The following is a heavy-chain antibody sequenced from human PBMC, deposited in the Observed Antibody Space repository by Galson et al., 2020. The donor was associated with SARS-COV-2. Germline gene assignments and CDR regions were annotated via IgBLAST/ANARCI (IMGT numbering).Heavy chain of an antibody. CDR3: ARHGGNYDFWSGYPNPYYFDY. D-gene: IGHD3-3*01. CDR2: IYYSGST. Sequence: SPTLSLTCTVSGGSISSYYWSWIRQPPGKGLEWIGYIYYSGSTNYNPSLNSRVTISVDTSKNQFSLKLSSVTAADTAVYYCARHGGNYDFWSGYPNPYYFDYWGQGTLVTVSS. J-gene: IGHJ4*02. V-gene: IGHV4-59*08. CDR1: GGSISSYY.